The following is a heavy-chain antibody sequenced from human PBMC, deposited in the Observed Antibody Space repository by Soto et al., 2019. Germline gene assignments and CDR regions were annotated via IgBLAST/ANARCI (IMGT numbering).Heavy chain of an antibody. CDR2: VYSTGSF. Sequence: PSETLSVTCTVSVDSISRFGYYWGWIRRPPGEGLEWIGNVYSTGSFYYNPSLKSRLTISVNPPQNQFSLSLRSVTAADTAVYYCARREQWLTGYFDFWGQGILVTVSS. CDR1: VDSISRFGYY. V-gene: IGHV4-39*01. J-gene: IGHJ4*02. D-gene: IGHD6-19*01. CDR3: ARREQWLTGYFDF.